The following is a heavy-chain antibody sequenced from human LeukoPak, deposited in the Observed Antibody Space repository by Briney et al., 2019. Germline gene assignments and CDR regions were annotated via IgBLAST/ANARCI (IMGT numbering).Heavy chain of an antibody. Sequence: SETLSLTCAVYGGSFSGYYWSWIRQPPGKGLEWIGEINHSGSTNYNPSLKSRVTISVDTSKNQFSLKLSSVTAADTAVYYCAREGYSSGWYGSDYYYYMDVWGKGTTVTVSS. V-gene: IGHV4-34*01. CDR3: AREGYSSGWYGSDYYYYMDV. D-gene: IGHD6-19*01. CDR2: INHSGST. J-gene: IGHJ6*03. CDR1: GGSFSGYY.